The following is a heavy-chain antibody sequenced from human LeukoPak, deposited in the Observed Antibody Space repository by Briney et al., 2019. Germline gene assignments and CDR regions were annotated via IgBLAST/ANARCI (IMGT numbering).Heavy chain of an antibody. CDR3: ARVVVAATDWFDP. CDR2: IYYSGST. CDR1: GGSISSGGYS. J-gene: IGHJ5*02. D-gene: IGHD2-15*01. Sequence: SETLSLTCTVSGGSISSGGYSWSWIRQPPGKGLEWIGYIYYSGSTYYNPSLKSRVTISVDTSKNQFSLKLSSVTAADTAVYYCARVVVAATDWFDPWGQGTLVTVSS. V-gene: IGHV4-30-4*07.